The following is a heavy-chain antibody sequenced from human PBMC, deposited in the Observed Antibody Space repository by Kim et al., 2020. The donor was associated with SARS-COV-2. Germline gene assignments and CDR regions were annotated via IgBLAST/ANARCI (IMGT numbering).Heavy chain of an antibody. CDR3: ARGVDYYDRGARTFDI. J-gene: IGHJ3*02. Sequence: SLKGRVTISVDTSKNQFSLKLSSVTAADTAVYYCARGVDYYDRGARTFDIWGQGTMVTVSS. D-gene: IGHD3-22*01. V-gene: IGHV4-39*01.